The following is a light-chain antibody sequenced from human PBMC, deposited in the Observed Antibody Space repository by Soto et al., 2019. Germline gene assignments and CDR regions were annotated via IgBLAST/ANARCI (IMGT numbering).Light chain of an antibody. Sequence: QSALTQPASVSGSPGQSITISCTGTSSDVGGYDYVSWYQQHPGKAPKLIIYEVSNRPSGISNRFSGSKSGNTASLTISGLQAEDEADYYCTSYTSRSARVFGTGTKVTV. V-gene: IGLV2-14*01. CDR2: EVS. CDR3: TSYTSRSARV. CDR1: SSDVGGYDY. J-gene: IGLJ1*01.